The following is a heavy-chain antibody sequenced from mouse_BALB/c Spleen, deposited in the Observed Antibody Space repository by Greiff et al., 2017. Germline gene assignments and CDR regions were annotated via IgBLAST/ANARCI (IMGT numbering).Heavy chain of an antibody. D-gene: IGHD4-1*01. CDR2: IDPANGNT. CDR3: ARSWDEWFAY. CDR1: GFNIKDTY. V-gene: IGHV14-3*02. Sequence: VQLKESGAELVKPGASVKLSCTASGFNIKDTYMHWVKQRPEQGLEWIGRIDPANGNTKYDPKFQGKATITADTSSNTAYLQLSSLTSEDTAVYYCARSWDEWFAYWGQGTLVTVSA. J-gene: IGHJ3*01.